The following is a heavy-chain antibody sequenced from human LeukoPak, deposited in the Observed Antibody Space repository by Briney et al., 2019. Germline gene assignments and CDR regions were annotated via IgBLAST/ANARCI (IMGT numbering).Heavy chain of an antibody. Sequence: ASVKVSCKASGYTFSSYGITWVRQAPGQGLECMGWINIFNGDTKYAQKFQGRVTLTRDTSTATAYMEMSSLGADDTAIYYCARNLVPTGIDVWGKGTTVTVSS. J-gene: IGHJ6*04. CDR3: ARNLVPTGIDV. CDR2: INIFNGDT. D-gene: IGHD1-14*01. V-gene: IGHV1-18*01. CDR1: GYTFSSYG.